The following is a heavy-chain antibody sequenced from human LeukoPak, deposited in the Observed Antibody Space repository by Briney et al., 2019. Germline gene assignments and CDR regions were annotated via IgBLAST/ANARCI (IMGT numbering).Heavy chain of an antibody. J-gene: IGHJ2*01. D-gene: IGHD1-26*01. CDR1: GGSISSYY. CDR2: IYYSGST. V-gene: IGHV4-59*12. CDR3: ARDRSMDGSQYRWYFDL. Sequence: SETLSLTCTVSGGSISSYYWSWIRQPPGKGLEWIGYIYYSGSTNYNPSLKSRVTISVDTSKNQFSLKLSSVTAADTAIYYCARDRSMDGSQYRWYFDLWGRGTLVTVSS.